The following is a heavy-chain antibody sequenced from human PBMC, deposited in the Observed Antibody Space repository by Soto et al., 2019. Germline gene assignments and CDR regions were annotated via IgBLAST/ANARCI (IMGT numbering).Heavy chain of an antibody. CDR3: ARQIYDSDTGPNFQYYFDS. V-gene: IGHV5-10-1*01. CDR1: GYSFAGYW. CDR2: IDPSDSQT. D-gene: IGHD3-22*01. Sequence: GESMKISCKGAGYSFAGYWITWVRQKPGKGLEWMGRIDPSDSQTYYSPSFRGHVTISVTKSTTTVFLQWSSLRASDTAMYYCARQIYDSDTGPNFQYYFDSWGQGTPVTVSS. J-gene: IGHJ4*02.